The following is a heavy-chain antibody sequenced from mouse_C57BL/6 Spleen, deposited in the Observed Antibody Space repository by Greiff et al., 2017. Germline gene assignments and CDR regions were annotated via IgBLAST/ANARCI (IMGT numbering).Heavy chain of an antibody. CDR2: IRNKANGYTT. CDR1: GFTFTDYY. CDR3: ARWDTYFDY. V-gene: IGHV7-3*01. D-gene: IGHD2-10*02. J-gene: IGHJ2*01. Sequence: EVQLVESGGGLVQPGGSLSLSCAASGFTFTDYYMSWVRQPPGKALEWLGFIRNKANGYTTEYSASVKGRFTISRDNSQSILYLQMNALRAEDSATYYCARWDTYFDYWGQGTTLTVSS.